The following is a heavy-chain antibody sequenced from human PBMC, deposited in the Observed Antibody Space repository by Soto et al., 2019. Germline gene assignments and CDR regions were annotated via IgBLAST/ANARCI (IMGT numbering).Heavy chain of an antibody. CDR1: GGSISSGGYY. CDR3: ATSGSPDSYYFDY. Sequence: QVQLQESGPGLVKPSQTLSLTCTVSGGSISSGGYYWSWIRQHPGEGLEWIGYIYYSGSTYYNPSRKSRVTMSVVTSKNQFSLKLSSVTAADTAVYYCATSGSPDSYYFDYWGQGTLVTVSS. D-gene: IGHD1-26*01. CDR2: IYYSGST. V-gene: IGHV4-31*03. J-gene: IGHJ4*02.